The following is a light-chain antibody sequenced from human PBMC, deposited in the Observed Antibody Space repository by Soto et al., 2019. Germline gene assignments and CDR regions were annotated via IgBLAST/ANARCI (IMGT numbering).Light chain of an antibody. Sequence: QSVLTQPPSASGSPGQSVTISCTGTSSDVGGYDDLSWYQQHPGKAPKLMIYEVTKRPSGVPARFSASKSGNTASLIASGLQAEHEADYYCSLYECTNNFVVFGTGTKVIVL. CDR3: SLYECTNNFVV. CDR1: SSDVGGYDD. J-gene: IGLJ1*01. CDR2: EVT. V-gene: IGLV2-8*01.